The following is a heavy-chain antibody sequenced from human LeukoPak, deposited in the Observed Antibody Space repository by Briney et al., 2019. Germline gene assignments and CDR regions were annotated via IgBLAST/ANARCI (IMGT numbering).Heavy chain of an antibody. Sequence: SETLSLTCAVSGYSISSSNWWGWIRQPPGKGLEWIGYIYYSGSTYYNPSLKSRVTISVDTSKNQFSLKLSSVTAADTAVYYCARGPITMIVVSGYNWFDPWGQGTLVTVSS. J-gene: IGHJ5*02. CDR2: IYYSGST. V-gene: IGHV4-28*03. CDR3: ARGPITMIVVSGYNWFDP. D-gene: IGHD3-22*01. CDR1: GYSISSSNW.